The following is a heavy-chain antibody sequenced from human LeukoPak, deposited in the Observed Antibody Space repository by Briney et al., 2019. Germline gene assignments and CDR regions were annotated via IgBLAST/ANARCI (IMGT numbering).Heavy chain of an antibody. Sequence: PGGSLRLSCAASGFTFSSYGMHWVRQAPGKGLEWVAVISYDGSNKYYADSVKGRFTISRDNSKNTLYLQMNSLRVEDTALYYCVKARGGIVPSAYFDYWGQGTLVSVSS. CDR1: GFTFSSYG. J-gene: IGHJ4*02. CDR3: VKARGGIVPSAYFDY. V-gene: IGHV3-30*18. CDR2: ISYDGSNK. D-gene: IGHD1-26*01.